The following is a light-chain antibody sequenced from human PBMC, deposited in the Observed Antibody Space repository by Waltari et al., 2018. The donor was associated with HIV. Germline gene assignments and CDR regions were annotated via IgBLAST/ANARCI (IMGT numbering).Light chain of an antibody. Sequence: QSVLTQPPSASGTPGQRVTISCSGSSSNIGSNTVNWYQQLPGTAPKLLIYSNNQRPSGVPDRFSGSKSGTSAPLAISGLQSEDEADYYCAAWDGSLNGRVVFGGGTKLTVL. J-gene: IGLJ2*01. V-gene: IGLV1-44*01. CDR2: SNN. CDR1: SSNIGSNT. CDR3: AAWDGSLNGRVV.